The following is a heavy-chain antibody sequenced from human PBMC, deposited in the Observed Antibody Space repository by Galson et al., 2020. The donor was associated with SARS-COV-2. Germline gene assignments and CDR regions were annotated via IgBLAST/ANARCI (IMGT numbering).Heavy chain of an antibody. CDR3: ATGDVWFES. D-gene: IGHD7-27*01. V-gene: IGHV3-48*03. Sequence: GGSLRLSCAASGFTFSSYEMNWVRQAPGKGLEWVSYISSSGSTIYYADSVKGRFTISRDNAKNSLYLQMNSLRAEDTGIYYCATGDVWFESWGQGTLVTVSS. J-gene: IGHJ5*01. CDR1: GFTFSSYE. CDR2: ISSSGSTI.